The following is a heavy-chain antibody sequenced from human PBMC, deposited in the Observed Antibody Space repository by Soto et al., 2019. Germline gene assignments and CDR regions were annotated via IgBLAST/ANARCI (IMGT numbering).Heavy chain of an antibody. J-gene: IGHJ6*02. D-gene: IGHD2-15*01. CDR1: GFTFTRYS. V-gene: IGHV3-21*01. CDR2: ISSSSSYI. CDR3: ARLGGYCSGGSCPYGMDV. Sequence: GGSLRLSCAASGFTFTRYSMNWVRQAPGKGLEWVSSISSSSSYIYYADSVKGRFTISRDNAKNSLYLQMNSLRAEDTAVYYCARLGGYCSGGSCPYGMDVWGQGTTVTVSS.